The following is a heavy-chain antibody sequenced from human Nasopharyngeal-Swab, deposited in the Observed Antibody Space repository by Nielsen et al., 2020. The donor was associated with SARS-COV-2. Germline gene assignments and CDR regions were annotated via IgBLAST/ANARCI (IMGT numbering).Heavy chain of an antibody. V-gene: IGHV3-23*01. CDR2: ISGSGGST. CDR3: ARPGSYYYGSGSSVGPYFDY. CDR1: GFTFSSYA. Sequence: GESLKISCAASGFTFSSYAMSWVRQAPGKGLEWVSAISGSGGSTYYADSVKGRFTISRDNSKNSLYLQMNSLRAEDTAVYYCARPGSYYYGSGSSVGPYFDYWGQGTLVTVSS. J-gene: IGHJ4*02. D-gene: IGHD3-10*01.